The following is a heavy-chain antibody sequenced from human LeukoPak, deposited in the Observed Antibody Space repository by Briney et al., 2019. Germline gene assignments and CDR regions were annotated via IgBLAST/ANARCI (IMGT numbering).Heavy chain of an antibody. V-gene: IGHV3-23*01. CDR1: GFTFGSFA. Sequence: GGSLRLSCEASGFTFGSFAMYWVRQAPGKGLDWIAGIFGSGGSPHYADSVKGRFTISRDNSKNTVYLQINSLRAEETAVYYCGKTTAGYSSGQKPAWPVDYWGQGTLVTVSS. CDR3: GKTTAGYSSGQKPAWPVDY. CDR2: IFGSGGSP. J-gene: IGHJ4*02. D-gene: IGHD5-18*01.